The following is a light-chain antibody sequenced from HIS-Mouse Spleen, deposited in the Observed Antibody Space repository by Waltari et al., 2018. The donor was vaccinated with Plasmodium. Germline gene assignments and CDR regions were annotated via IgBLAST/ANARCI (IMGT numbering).Light chain of an antibody. J-gene: IGLJ3*02. CDR2: YYSDSDK. CDR3: MIWPSNASGV. Sequence: QPVLTRPPSSSASPRDSARLPCTFPSALNVGPYNIYLYQHTPGSPPRYLLYYYSDSDKGQGSGVPSRFSGSKDASANTGILLISGLQSEDEADYYCMIWPSNASGVFGGGTKLTVL. CDR1: SALNVGPYN. V-gene: IGLV5-37*01.